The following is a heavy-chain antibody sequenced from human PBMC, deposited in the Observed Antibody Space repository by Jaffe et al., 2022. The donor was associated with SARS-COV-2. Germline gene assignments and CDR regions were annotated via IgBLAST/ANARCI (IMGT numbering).Heavy chain of an antibody. Sequence: EVQLVESGGVVVQPGGSLRLSCAASGFTFDDYAMHWVRQAPGKGLEWVSLISWDGGSTYYADSVKGRFTISRDNSKNSLYLQMNSLRAEDTALYYCAKDPAAGNVRDYYMDVWGKGTTVTVSS. J-gene: IGHJ6*03. CDR1: GFTFDDYA. CDR3: AKDPAAGNVRDYYMDV. D-gene: IGHD6-13*01. CDR2: ISWDGGST. V-gene: IGHV3-43D*03.